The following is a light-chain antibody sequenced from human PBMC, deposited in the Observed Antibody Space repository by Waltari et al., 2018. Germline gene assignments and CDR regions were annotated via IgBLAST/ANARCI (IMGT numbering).Light chain of an antibody. CDR3: SSYTSSSTLV. CDR2: DVS. J-gene: IGLJ2*01. Sequence: SDLTQPASVSGSPGQSITIYCTGTRSDVGGYNYVSWYQQHPGKAPKLMIYDVSNRPSGVSNRFSGSKSGNTASLTISGLQAEDEADYYCSSYTSSSTLVFGGGTKLTVL. V-gene: IGLV2-14*03. CDR1: RSDVGGYNY.